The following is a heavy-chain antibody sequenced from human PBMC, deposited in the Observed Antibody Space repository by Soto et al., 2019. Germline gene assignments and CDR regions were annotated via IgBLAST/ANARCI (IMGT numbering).Heavy chain of an antibody. CDR2: INAGNGNT. Sequence: QVQLVQSGAEVKKPGASVKVSCKASGYTFTNYAIDWVHQAPGQRLEWMGWINAGNGNTKYSQKFLGRVTITRDTSASTAYMELSSLRSEDTAVYYCARDMGFGLSDYWGQGILVTVSS. CDR3: ARDMGFGLSDY. D-gene: IGHD3-10*01. V-gene: IGHV1-3*01. CDR1: GYTFTNYA. J-gene: IGHJ4*02.